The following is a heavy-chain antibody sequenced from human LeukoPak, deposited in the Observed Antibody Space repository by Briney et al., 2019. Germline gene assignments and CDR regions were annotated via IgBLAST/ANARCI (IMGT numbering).Heavy chain of an antibody. Sequence: SETLSLTCTVSGGSISSYYWSWIRQPAGKGLGWIGRIYTSGSTNYNPSLKSRVTMSVDTSKNQFSLKLSSVTAADTAVYYCARETGSRRLDYWGQGTLVTVSS. J-gene: IGHJ4*02. CDR3: ARETGSRRLDY. D-gene: IGHD1-26*01. V-gene: IGHV4-4*07. CDR2: IYTSGST. CDR1: GGSISSYY.